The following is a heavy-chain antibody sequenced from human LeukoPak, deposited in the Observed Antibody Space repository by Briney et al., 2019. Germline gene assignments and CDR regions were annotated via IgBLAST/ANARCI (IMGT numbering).Heavy chain of an antibody. J-gene: IGHJ4*02. Sequence: GASVKVSCKASGYTFTSYAMHWVRQAPGQRLEWMGWINAGNGNTKYSQKFQGRVTITRDTSASTAYMELSSLRSEDTAVYYCAREGYDILTGYPGGFDYWGQGTLVTVSS. CDR2: INAGNGNT. CDR1: GYTFTSYA. D-gene: IGHD3-9*01. V-gene: IGHV1-3*01. CDR3: AREGYDILTGYPGGFDY.